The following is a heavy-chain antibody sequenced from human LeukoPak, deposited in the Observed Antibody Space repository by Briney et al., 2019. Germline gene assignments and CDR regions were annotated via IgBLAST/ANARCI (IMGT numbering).Heavy chain of an antibody. J-gene: IGHJ3*02. CDR2: ISSSSSYI. Sequence: GSLRLSCAASGITFSSYSMNWVRQAPGKGLEWVSSISSSSSYIYYADSVKGRFTISRDNAKNSLYLQMNSLRAEDTAVYYCARVDDYGDREGAFDIRGQGTMVTVSS. V-gene: IGHV3-21*01. D-gene: IGHD4-17*01. CDR1: GITFSSYS. CDR3: ARVDDYGDREGAFDI.